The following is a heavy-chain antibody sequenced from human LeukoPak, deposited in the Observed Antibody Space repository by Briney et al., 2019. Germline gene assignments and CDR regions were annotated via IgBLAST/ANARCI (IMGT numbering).Heavy chain of an antibody. J-gene: IGHJ4*02. V-gene: IGHV3-72*01. CDR1: GFTFSDQY. D-gene: IGHD3-10*01. CDR2: SRNKVNGYST. CDR3: ARTNVRYGSGNYWAIDY. Sequence: GGSLRLSCAASGFTFSDQYMDWVRQAPGKGLEWVGRSRNKVNGYSTEYAASVKGRFTISRDDSKNSVYLQMNSLKTEDTAVYYCARTNVRYGSGNYWAIDYWGQGTLVTVSS.